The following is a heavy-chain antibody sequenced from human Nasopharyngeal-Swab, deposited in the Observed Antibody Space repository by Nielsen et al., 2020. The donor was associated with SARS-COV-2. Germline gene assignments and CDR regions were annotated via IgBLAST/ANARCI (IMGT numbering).Heavy chain of an antibody. V-gene: IGHV3-43D*04. CDR2: ISWDGGST. CDR1: GFTFDDYA. Sequence: GGSLRLSCAASGFTFDDYAMHWVRQAPGKGLEWVSLISWDGGSTYYADSVKGRFTISRDNSKNSLYLQMNSLRAEDTALYYCARDLGYYYYYGMDVWGQGTTVTVSS. CDR3: ARDLGYYYYYGMDV. J-gene: IGHJ6*02.